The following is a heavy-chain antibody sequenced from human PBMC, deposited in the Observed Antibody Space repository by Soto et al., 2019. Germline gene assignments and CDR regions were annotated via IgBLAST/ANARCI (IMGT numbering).Heavy chain of an antibody. Sequence: SETLSLTCTVSGGSISSSSYYWGWIRQPPGKGLEWIGSIYYSGSTYYNPSLKSRVTISVDTSKNQFSLKLSSVTAADTAVYYCARPMGSGPYYDFWSGYYNGWFDPWGQGTLVTVSS. V-gene: IGHV4-39*01. D-gene: IGHD3-3*01. J-gene: IGHJ5*02. CDR3: ARPMGSGPYYDFWSGYYNGWFDP. CDR1: GGSISSSSYY. CDR2: IYYSGST.